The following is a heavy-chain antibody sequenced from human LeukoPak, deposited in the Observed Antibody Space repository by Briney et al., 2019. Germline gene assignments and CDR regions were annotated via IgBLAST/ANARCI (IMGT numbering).Heavy chain of an antibody. CDR1: DSLSVTTT. CDR2: IRDSGSYI. V-gene: IGHV3-11*04. D-gene: IGHD3-3*01. CDR3: ERVLAYHSHNFYD. J-gene: IGHJ4*02. Sequence: GGSLSPVRPLDSLSVTTTRVESARQAPGKGLEWVSSIRDSGSYIYYADSVKGRFTISRDKAKDSLYLQMNSLRAKDTAVYFCERVLAYHSHNFYDWGQGTLVTVSS.